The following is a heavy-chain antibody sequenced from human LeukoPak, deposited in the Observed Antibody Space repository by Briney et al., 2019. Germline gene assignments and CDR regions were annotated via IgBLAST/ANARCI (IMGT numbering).Heavy chain of an antibody. J-gene: IGHJ5*02. Sequence: WASVKVSCTASGFTFTSYGISWVRQAPGQGLDWMGWISAYNGNTNYAHKLQGRVTMTTDTSTSTAYMELRRLGSDDTAVYYCVCDRVDMLVGPAASFWFDPWGQGTLVTVSS. CDR1: GFTFTSYG. CDR2: ISAYNGNT. V-gene: IGHV1-18*01. D-gene: IGHD2-2*03. CDR3: VCDRVDMLVGPAASFWFDP.